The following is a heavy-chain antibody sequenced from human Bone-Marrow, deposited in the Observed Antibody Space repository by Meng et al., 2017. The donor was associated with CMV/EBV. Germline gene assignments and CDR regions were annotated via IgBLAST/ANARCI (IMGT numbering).Heavy chain of an antibody. CDR3: ARAEAATGTYDP. J-gene: IGHJ5*02. CDR2: INPSGGST. Sequence: ASVKVSCKASGYTFTSYYMHWVRQAPGQGLEWMGIINPSGGSTSYAQKFQGRVTMTRDTSISTAYMELSRLRSDDTAVYYCARAEAATGTYDPWGQGTLVTVSS. D-gene: IGHD1-1*01. CDR1: GYTFTSYY. V-gene: IGHV1-46*01.